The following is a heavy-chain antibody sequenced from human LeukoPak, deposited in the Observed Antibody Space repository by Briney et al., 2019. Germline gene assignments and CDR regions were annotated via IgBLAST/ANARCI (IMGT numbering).Heavy chain of an antibody. D-gene: IGHD5-24*01. Sequence: PSETLSLTCTVSGYSISSGYYWGWIRQPPGKGLEWIGNIYHSGSTYYNPSLKSRVTISVDTSKNQFSLKLSSVTAADTAVYYCAREDVEMATPGPFDYWGQGTLVTVSS. V-gene: IGHV4-38-2*02. CDR3: AREDVEMATPGPFDY. CDR1: GYSISSGYY. CDR2: IYHSGST. J-gene: IGHJ4*02.